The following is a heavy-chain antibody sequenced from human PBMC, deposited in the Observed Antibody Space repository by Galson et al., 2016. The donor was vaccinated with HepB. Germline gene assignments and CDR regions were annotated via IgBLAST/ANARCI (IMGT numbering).Heavy chain of an antibody. J-gene: IGHJ3*02. CDR3: ARAMQILHGSSDYQLAAFDI. Sequence: SLRLSCAASGFTFSSYSMNWVRQAPGKGLEWLSYISGSSDTIYYADSMKGRFTISRDNAKNSPYLQMNSLRDEDTAVYYCARAMQILHGSSDYQLAAFDIWGQGTMVTVSS. V-gene: IGHV3-48*02. CDR1: GFTFSSYS. CDR2: ISGSSDTI. D-gene: IGHD3-22*01.